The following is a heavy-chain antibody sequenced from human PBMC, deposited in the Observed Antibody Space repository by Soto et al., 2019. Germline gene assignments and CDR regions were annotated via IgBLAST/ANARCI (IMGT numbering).Heavy chain of an antibody. V-gene: IGHV3-74*01. CDR1: GFTFRSYW. D-gene: IGHD5-12*01. J-gene: IGHJ6*03. CDR3: AREYSGYDPAGYMDV. CDR2: VKSDGSST. Sequence: GGSLRLSCAASGFTFRSYWMHWVRQAPGKGLVWVSRVKSDGSSTNYADSVKGRFTISRDNAKNTLFLQMNSLRAEDTAVYYCAREYSGYDPAGYMDVWGKGTTVTVSS.